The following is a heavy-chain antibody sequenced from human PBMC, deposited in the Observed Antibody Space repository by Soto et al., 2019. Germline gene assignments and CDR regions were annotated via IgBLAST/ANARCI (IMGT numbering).Heavy chain of an antibody. J-gene: IGHJ6*02. D-gene: IGHD2-15*01. CDR3: AKLGYCTGGTCYLDYYYGVDV. CDR1: GFSFSRNA. Sequence: QLLESGGGLVQPGGSLRLSCEASGFSFSRNAMSWVRQAPGKGLEWVSSISSGGNTYYADPVKGRVTNTRDNSKNTQSLQMTSLGAEDTAVYYCAKLGYCTGGTCYLDYYYGVDVWGQGTTVTVS. V-gene: IGHV3-23*01. CDR2: ISSGGNT.